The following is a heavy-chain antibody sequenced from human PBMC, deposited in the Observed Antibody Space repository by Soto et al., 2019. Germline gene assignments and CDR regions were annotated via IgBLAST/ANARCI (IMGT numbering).Heavy chain of an antibody. V-gene: IGHV3-48*02. J-gene: IGHJ6*02. Sequence: GGSLRLSCAASGFTFSSYSMNWVRQAPGKGLEWVSYISSSSSTIYYADSVKGRFTISRDNAKNSLYLQMNSLRDEDTAVYYCATHAEEYYYYGMDVWGQGTTVTVSS. CDR3: ATHAEEYYYYGMDV. CDR1: GFTFSSYS. CDR2: ISSSSSTI.